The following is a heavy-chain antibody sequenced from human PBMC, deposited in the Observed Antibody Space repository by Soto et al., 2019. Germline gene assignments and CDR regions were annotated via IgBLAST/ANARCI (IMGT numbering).Heavy chain of an antibody. CDR2: IYYAGST. Sequence: PSETLSLTCTVSGGSMSPNYWSWFRQPPGRGLEWVGYIYYAGSTSYNPSLKSRVTISLETSKSQFSLRLSSVTAADTAVYFCARLGFYYQSLDPWGPGTLVTGSS. V-gene: IGHV4-59*08. J-gene: IGHJ5*02. CDR1: GGSMSPNY. D-gene: IGHD3-22*01. CDR3: ARLGFYYQSLDP.